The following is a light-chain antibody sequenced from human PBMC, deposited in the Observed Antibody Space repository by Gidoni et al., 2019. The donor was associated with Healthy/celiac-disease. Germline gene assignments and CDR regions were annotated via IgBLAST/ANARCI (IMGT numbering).Light chain of an antibody. CDR1: SSDVGGYNY. Sequence: QSALTQPPSASGSPGQSVTISCTGTSSDVGGYNYVSWYQQHPGKAPKLMIYEVSKRPSGVPDRFSGSKSGNTASLTVSGLQTEDEADYYGSSYAGSNTLIGGGTKLTVL. CDR3: SSYAGSNTL. V-gene: IGLV2-8*01. J-gene: IGLJ2*01. CDR2: EVS.